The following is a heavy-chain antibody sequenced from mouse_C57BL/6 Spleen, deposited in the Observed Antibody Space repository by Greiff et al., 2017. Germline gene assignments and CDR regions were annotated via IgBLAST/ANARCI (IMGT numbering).Heavy chain of an antibody. V-gene: IGHV5-9-1*02. CDR3: TRIFYDGYPFAY. J-gene: IGHJ3*01. CDR2: ISSGGDYI. D-gene: IGHD2-3*01. Sequence: EVMLVESGEGLVKPGGSLKLSCAASGFTFSSYAMSWVRQTPEKRLEWVGYISSGGDYIYYADTVKGRFTISRDNARNTLYLQMSSLKSEDTAMYYCTRIFYDGYPFAYWGQGTLVTVSA. CDR1: GFTFSSYA.